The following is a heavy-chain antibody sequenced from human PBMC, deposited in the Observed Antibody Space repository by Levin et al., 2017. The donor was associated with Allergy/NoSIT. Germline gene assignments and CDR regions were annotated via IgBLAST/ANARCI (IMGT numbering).Heavy chain of an antibody. J-gene: IGHJ3*02. Sequence: ASVKVSCKASGYTFTFYGISWVRQAPGQGLEWMGWISPYNGDTKYAQKFQGRVTMTTDTSTSTDYMELRSLRSDDTAVYYCAREIAETAAGTFDIWGQGTMVTVSS. CDR2: ISPYNGDT. D-gene: IGHD6-13*01. CDR3: AREIAETAAGTFDI. V-gene: IGHV1-18*01. CDR1: GYTFTFYG.